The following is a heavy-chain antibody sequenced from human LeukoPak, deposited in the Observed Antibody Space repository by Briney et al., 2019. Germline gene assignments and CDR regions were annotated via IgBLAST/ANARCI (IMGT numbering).Heavy chain of an antibody. Sequence: PSETLSLTCTVPGGSISSSSYYWGWIRQPPGKGLEWIGSIYYSGSTYYNPSLKSRVTISVDTSKNQFSLKLSSVTAADTAVYYCARGSSTSSDPYYFDYWGQGTLVTVSS. D-gene: IGHD2-2*01. CDR1: GGSISSSSYY. J-gene: IGHJ4*02. CDR3: ARGSSTSSDPYYFDY. CDR2: IYYSGST. V-gene: IGHV4-39*01.